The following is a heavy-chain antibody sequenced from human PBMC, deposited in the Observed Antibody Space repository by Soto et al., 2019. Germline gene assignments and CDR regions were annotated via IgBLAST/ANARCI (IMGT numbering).Heavy chain of an antibody. CDR2: MYYSGST. Sequence: PSETLSLTCTVSGGSVRSGSYYWSWIRQSPGKGLEWIAYMYYSGSTNYNPSLKSRVTISVDTSKNQFSLKLSSVTAADTAVYFCARGPPYYYDSSGDRGFDYWGQGTLFTVSS. V-gene: IGHV4-61*01. J-gene: IGHJ4*02. CDR1: GGSVRSGSYY. CDR3: ARGPPYYYDSSGDRGFDY. D-gene: IGHD3-22*01.